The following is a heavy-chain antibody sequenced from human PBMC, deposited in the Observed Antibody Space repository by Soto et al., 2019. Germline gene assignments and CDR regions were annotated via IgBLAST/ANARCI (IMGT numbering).Heavy chain of an antibody. V-gene: IGHV4-4*07. D-gene: IGHD2-2*01. CDR3: AREEYQLTLGSFSSYAMDV. CDR2: IYTSGST. J-gene: IGHJ6*02. Sequence: SETLSLTCTVSGGSISSYYWSWIRQPAGKGLEWIGRIYTSGSTNYNPSLKSRVTMSVDTSKNQFSLKLSSVTAADTAVYYCAREEYQLTLGSFSSYAMDVWGQGTTVTVSS. CDR1: GGSISSYY.